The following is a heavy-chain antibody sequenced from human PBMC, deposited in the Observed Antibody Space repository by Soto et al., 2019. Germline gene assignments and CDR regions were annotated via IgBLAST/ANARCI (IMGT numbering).Heavy chain of an antibody. Sequence: GGSLRLSCAASGFTFSSYSMNWVRQAPGKGLEWVSYISSSSSTIYYADSVKGRLTISRDNAKNSLYLQMNSLRDEDTAVYYCAREGVYYYDSSGYYYTPYYFDYWGQGTLVTVSS. CDR1: GFTFSSYS. V-gene: IGHV3-48*02. D-gene: IGHD3-22*01. CDR2: ISSSSSTI. J-gene: IGHJ4*02. CDR3: AREGVYYYDSSGYYYTPYYFDY.